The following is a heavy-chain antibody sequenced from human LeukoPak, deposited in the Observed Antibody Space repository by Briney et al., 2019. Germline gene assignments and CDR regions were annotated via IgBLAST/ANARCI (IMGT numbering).Heavy chain of an antibody. D-gene: IGHD5-24*01. J-gene: IGHJ6*03. CDR1: EFTFNYYD. Sequence: GGSLRLSCAASEFTFNYYDMNWVRQAPGKGLEWVSAISGSGGTPYYADSVKGRFTISRDNSRNTLYLQMNSLRAEDTAVYYCARGPQLTYFYYMDVWGKGTAVTVSS. V-gene: IGHV3-23*01. CDR3: ARGPQLTYFYYMDV. CDR2: ISGSGGTP.